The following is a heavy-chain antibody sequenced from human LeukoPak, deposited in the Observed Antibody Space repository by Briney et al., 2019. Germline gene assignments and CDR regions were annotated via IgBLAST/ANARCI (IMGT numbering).Heavy chain of an antibody. CDR3: ARGNSGGYFDY. J-gene: IGHJ4*02. D-gene: IGHD3-10*01. CDR1: GFTFSSYW. Sequence: GGSLRLSCAASGFTFSSYWMSWVRQAPGKGLEWVANIKQDGSEKYYVDSVKGRSTISRDNAKNSLYLQMNSLRAEDTAVYYCARGNSGGYFDYWGQGTLVTVSS. CDR2: IKQDGSEK. V-gene: IGHV3-7*04.